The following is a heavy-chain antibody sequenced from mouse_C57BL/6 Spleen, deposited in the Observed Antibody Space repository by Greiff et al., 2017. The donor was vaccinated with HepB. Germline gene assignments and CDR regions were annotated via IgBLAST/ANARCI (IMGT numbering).Heavy chain of an antibody. CDR1: GYTFTDYY. J-gene: IGHJ2*01. CDR2: INPYNGGT. D-gene: IGHD2-1*01. Sequence: EVQLQQSGPVLVKPGASVKMSCKASGYTFTDYYMNWVKQSHGKSLEWIGVINPYNGGTSYNQKFKGKATLTVDKSSSTAYMELNSLTSEDSAVYYCARSGGNSPFGYWGQGTTLTVSS. V-gene: IGHV1-19*01. CDR3: ARSGGNSPFGY.